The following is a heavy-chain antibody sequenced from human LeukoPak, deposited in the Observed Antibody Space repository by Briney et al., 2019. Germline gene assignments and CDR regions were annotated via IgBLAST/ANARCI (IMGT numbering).Heavy chain of an antibody. CDR3: ARDPRPDGSDI. J-gene: IGHJ3*02. CDR1: GGSISSYY. CDR2: VYNSGST. V-gene: IGHV4-4*07. Sequence: SETLSLTCTVSGGSISSYYWSWIRQPAGKGLEWIGRVYNSGSTNYNPSLKSRVTMSIDTSKNQFSLRLSSVTAADTAVYYCARDPRPDGSDIWGQGTMVTVSS.